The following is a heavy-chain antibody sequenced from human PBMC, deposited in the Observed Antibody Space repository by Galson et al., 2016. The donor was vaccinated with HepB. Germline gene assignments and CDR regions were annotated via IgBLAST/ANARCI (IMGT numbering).Heavy chain of an antibody. CDR3: AKAKLWFGELLPGD. V-gene: IGHV3-23*01. Sequence: SLRLSCAASGFTSTNYAMTWVRQAPGRGLEWVSTIRGDGSATLYADSVKGRFTISTDSSKNTLYLQMSGLRAEDTAVYYCAKAKLWFGELLPGDWGQGTLVIVSA. CDR2: IRGDGSAT. CDR1: GFTSTNYA. D-gene: IGHD3-10*01. J-gene: IGHJ4*02.